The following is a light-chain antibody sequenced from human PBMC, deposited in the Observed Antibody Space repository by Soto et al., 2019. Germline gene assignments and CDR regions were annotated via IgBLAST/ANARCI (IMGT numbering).Light chain of an antibody. V-gene: IGLV2-14*01. J-gene: IGLJ2*01. Sequence: QSALTQPASVSGSPGQSTTISSTGTSSDVGGYNYVSWYQQHPGKAPKLMIYDVSNRPSGVSNRFSGSKSGNTASLTISGLQAEDEADYYCSSYTSSSTVVFGGGTKLTVL. CDR3: SSYTSSSTVV. CDR1: SSDVGGYNY. CDR2: DVS.